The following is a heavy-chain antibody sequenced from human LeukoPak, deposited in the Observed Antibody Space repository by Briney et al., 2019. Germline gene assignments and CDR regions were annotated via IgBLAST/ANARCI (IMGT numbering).Heavy chain of an antibody. V-gene: IGHV1-24*01. CDR2: FDPEDGET. CDR3: ATDGDSSGWWLFDY. Sequence: ASVKVSCKVSGYTLTELSMHWVRQAPGKGLEWMGGFDPEDGETIYAQKFQGRVTMTEDTSTDTAYMELSSLRSEDTAVYYCATDGDSSGWWLFDYWGQGTLVTVSS. J-gene: IGHJ4*02. D-gene: IGHD6-19*01. CDR1: GYTLTELS.